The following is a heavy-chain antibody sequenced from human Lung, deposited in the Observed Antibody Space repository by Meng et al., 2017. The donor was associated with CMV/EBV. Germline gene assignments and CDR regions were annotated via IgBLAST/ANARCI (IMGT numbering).Heavy chain of an antibody. CDR2: IYYSGNT. V-gene: IGHV4-39*01. Sequence: QLQLQESGPGLVRPSETLSLTLTVSTGSISNSNHYWVWIRQPPGKGLEWIGSIYYSGNTYYNQSLRSRVTISVDTSNNQFSLNLSSVTAADTAVYYCARLYYYGSGSDDYWGQGTLVTVSS. D-gene: IGHD3-10*01. J-gene: IGHJ4*02. CDR3: ARLYYYGSGSDDY. CDR1: TGSISNSNHY.